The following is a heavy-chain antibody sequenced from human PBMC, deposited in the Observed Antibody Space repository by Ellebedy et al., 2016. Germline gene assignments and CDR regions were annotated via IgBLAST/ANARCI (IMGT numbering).Heavy chain of an antibody. Sequence: GESLKISXAASGFTFSSYWMSWVRQAPGKGLEWVANIKQDGSEKYYVDSVKGRFTISRDNAKNSLYLQMNSLRAEDTAVYYCARDAGDYPRVHFGYWGQGTLVTVSS. D-gene: IGHD4-17*01. V-gene: IGHV3-7*04. CDR3: ARDAGDYPRVHFGY. CDR2: IKQDGSEK. CDR1: GFTFSSYW. J-gene: IGHJ4*02.